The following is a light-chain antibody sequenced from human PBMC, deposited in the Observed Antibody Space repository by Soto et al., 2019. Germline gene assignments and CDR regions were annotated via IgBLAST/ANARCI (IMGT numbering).Light chain of an antibody. CDR3: QQYGSSPFT. CDR1: QSVSKSF. CDR2: GAS. Sequence: ENGLRQSPGTVSLSPGERATLSCWASQSVSKSFLAWYQQKPGQAPRLLIYGASSRATGIPDRFSGSGSGTDFTLTISRLEPEDFAVYYCQQYGSSPFTFGPGTKVDIK. V-gene: IGKV3-20*01. J-gene: IGKJ3*01.